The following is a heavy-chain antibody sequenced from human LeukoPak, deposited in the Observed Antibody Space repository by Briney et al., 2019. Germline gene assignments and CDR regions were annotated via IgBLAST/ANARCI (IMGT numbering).Heavy chain of an antibody. CDR2: INHSGST. J-gene: IGHJ4*02. V-gene: IGHV4-34*01. CDR1: GGSFSGYY. Sequence: SETLSLTCAGYGGSFSGYYWSWIRQPPGKGLEWIGEINHSGSTNYNPSLKSRVTISVDTSKNQFSLKLSSVTAADTAVYYCARGRRVNYYDSSGYYPDWGQGTLVTVSS. CDR3: ARGRRVNYYDSSGYYPD. D-gene: IGHD3-22*01.